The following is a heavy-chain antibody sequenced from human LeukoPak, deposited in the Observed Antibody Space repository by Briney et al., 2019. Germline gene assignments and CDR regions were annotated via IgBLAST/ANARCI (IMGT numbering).Heavy chain of an antibody. V-gene: IGHV5-51*01. CDR2: IYPGDFDT. CDR3: ARSSGVYNWFDP. J-gene: IGHJ5*02. CDR1: GYIFTSYW. D-gene: IGHD3-10*01. Sequence: NLGESLQISCKGSGYIFTSYWIGWVRQPPGTGLELMGIIYPGDFDTRYSPSFQGQVTISADKSISTAYLQWSSLRASDTAMYYCARSSGVYNWFDPWGQGTLVTVSS.